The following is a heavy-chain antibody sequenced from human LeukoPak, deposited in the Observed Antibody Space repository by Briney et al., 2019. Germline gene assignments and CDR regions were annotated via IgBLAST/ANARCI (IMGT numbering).Heavy chain of an antibody. CDR1: GGSISSYY. J-gene: IGHJ5*02. CDR2: IYYSGTT. D-gene: IGHD5-12*01. Sequence: KASETLSLTCSVSGGSISSYYWSWIRQPPGKGLEWIGNIYYSGTTNYNPSLKSRVTISVDKSKNHFSLNLSSVTAADTAVYYYARLLGESGAAGRFDPWGQGTLVTVSS. CDR3: ARLLGESGAAGRFDP. V-gene: IGHV4-59*08.